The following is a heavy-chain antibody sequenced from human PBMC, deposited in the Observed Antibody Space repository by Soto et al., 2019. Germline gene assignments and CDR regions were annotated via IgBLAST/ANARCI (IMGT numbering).Heavy chain of an antibody. CDR2: IYYSGST. D-gene: IGHD6-13*01. J-gene: IGHJ4*02. CDR1: GGSISSGAYY. V-gene: IGHV4-30-4*01. Sequence: PSETLSLTCTVSGGSISSGAYYWSWVRQPPGKGLEWIGYIYYSGSTYYNPSLKSRVTISVDTSKNQFSLKLSSVTATDTAVYYCASSTWYGRIDYWGQGTLVTVSS. CDR3: ASSTWYGRIDY.